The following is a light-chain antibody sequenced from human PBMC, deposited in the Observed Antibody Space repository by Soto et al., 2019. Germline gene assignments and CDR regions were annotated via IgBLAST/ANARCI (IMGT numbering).Light chain of an antibody. V-gene: IGLV2-23*01. CDR3: CSFEGRTPLVV. CDR1: ISNLGSYDL. Sequence: QSALTQPASVSGSPGQSITISCTGTISNLGSYDLVSWYQQYPGQAPKLLIYEASKRPAGVSDRFSGFKSGSTASLTISGLQADDEAEYYCCSFEGRTPLVVFGGGTKLTVL. J-gene: IGLJ2*01. CDR2: EAS.